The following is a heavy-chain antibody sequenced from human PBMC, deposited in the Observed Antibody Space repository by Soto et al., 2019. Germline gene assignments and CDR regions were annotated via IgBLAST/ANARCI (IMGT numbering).Heavy chain of an antibody. J-gene: IGHJ5*02. D-gene: IGHD4-17*01. CDR3: AKDAVYGDGFWLPES. Sequence: VQLSESGGGLVQPGGSLRLSCAASGFSFSKYAMMWVRQAPGQGLEWVAGILGSVGTYHADSVKGGFTISKDNSLSTLYLQMDFLRADDTAVYYCAKDAVYGDGFWLPESWGQGTLVIVSS. CDR1: GFSFSKYA. CDR2: ILGSVGT. V-gene: IGHV3-23*01.